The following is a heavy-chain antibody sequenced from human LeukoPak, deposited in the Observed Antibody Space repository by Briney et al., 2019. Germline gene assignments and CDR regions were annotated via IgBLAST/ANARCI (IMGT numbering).Heavy chain of an antibody. V-gene: IGHV5-51*01. CDR3: ARYITTAMVPNYFDY. CDR1: GYSFTSYW. Sequence: GESLKISCKGSGYSFTSYWIGWVRQMPGKGLEWMGIIYPGDSDTRYSPSFQGQVTVSADKSISTAYLQWSSLKASDTAMHYCARYITTAMVPNYFDYWGQGTLVTVSS. J-gene: IGHJ4*02. CDR2: IYPGDSDT. D-gene: IGHD5-18*01.